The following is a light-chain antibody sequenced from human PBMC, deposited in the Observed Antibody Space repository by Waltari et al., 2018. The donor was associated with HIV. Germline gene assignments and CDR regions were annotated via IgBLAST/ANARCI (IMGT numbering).Light chain of an antibody. CDR1: RSNIGKNA. Sequence: QSALTQPPSVSAAPRQRVTISCSGTRSNIGKNAVNWYRQFPGTTPTLLIYVDDLLSSGVSGRFSASKSDTSASLAISGLQSEDEADYYCAAWDDNLNAMLFGGGTRLTVL. CDR3: AAWDDNLNAML. J-gene: IGLJ3*02. CDR2: VDD. V-gene: IGLV1-36*01.